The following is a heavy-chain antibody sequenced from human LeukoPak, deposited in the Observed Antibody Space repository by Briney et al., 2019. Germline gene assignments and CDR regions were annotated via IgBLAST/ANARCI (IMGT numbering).Heavy chain of an antibody. CDR3: ARDEPSPDYYYYMDV. V-gene: IGHV1-18*01. J-gene: IGHJ6*03. Sequence: ASVKVSCKASGYTFTSYGISWVRQAPGQGLEWMRWISAYNGNTNYAQKLQGRVTMTTDTTTSTAYMELRSLRSDDTAVYYCARDEPSPDYYYYMDVWGKGTTVTVSS. CDR2: ISAYNGNT. CDR1: GYTFTSYG.